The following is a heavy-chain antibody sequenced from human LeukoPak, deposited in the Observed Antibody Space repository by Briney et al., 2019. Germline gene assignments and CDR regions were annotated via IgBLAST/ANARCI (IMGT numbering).Heavy chain of an antibody. J-gene: IGHJ4*02. V-gene: IGHV3-21*01. D-gene: IGHD3-22*01. CDR2: ISSSSSYI. CDR3: ARDVYYDSSGYDY. Sequence: GGSLRLSCAASGFTVSSNYMSWVRQAPGKGLEWVSSISSSSSYIYYADSVKGRFTISRDNAKNSLYLQMNSLRAEDTAVYYCARDVYYDSSGYDYWGQGTLVTVSS. CDR1: GFTVSSNY.